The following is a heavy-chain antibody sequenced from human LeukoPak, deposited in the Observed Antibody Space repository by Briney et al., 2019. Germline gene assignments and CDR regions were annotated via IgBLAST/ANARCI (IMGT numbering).Heavy chain of an antibody. Sequence: SETLSLTCSVSGDSLSRGSYYWNWIWQPAGKGLEWIGRISASGNTNYNPSLKSRVTMSVDTSKNQFSLKLSSVTAADTAVYYCARDRGSSWYKNNYFDYWGQGTLVTVSS. CDR3: ARDRGSSWYKNNYFDY. J-gene: IGHJ4*02. V-gene: IGHV4-61*02. D-gene: IGHD6-13*01. CDR2: ISASGNT. CDR1: GDSLSRGSYY.